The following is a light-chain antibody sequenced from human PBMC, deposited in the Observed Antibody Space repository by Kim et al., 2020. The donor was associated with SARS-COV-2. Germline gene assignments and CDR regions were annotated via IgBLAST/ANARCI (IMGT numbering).Light chain of an antibody. CDR2: LNSDGSH. V-gene: IGLV4-69*01. Sequence: ASVKLTGTLSSGHSSYAIAWHRQQPEKGARYLMKLNSDGSHSKGDGIPDRFSGSSSGAERYLTISSLQSEDEADYYCQTWGTGAWVFGGGTKLTVL. CDR1: SGHSSYA. CDR3: QTWGTGAWV. J-gene: IGLJ3*02.